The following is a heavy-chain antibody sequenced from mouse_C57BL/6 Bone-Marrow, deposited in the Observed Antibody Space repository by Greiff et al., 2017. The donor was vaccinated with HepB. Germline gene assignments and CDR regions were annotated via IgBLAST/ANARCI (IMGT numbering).Heavy chain of an antibody. CDR2: ISNGGGST. D-gene: IGHD2-1*01. V-gene: IGHV5-12*01. Sequence: EVQGVESGGGLVQPGGSLKLSCAASGFTFSDYYMYWVRQTPEKRLEWVAYISNGGGSTYYPDTVKGRFTISRDNAKNTLYLQMSRLKSEDTAMYYCARGGNYSFAYWGQGTLVTVSA. CDR1: GFTFSDYY. CDR3: ARGGNYSFAY. J-gene: IGHJ3*01.